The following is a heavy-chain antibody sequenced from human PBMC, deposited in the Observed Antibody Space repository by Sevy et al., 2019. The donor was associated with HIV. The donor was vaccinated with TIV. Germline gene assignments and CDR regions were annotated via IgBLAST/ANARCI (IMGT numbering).Heavy chain of an antibody. J-gene: IGHJ4*02. CDR2: ISSSSSYI. CDR1: GFTFSSYS. D-gene: IGHD2-2*02. Sequence: GGSLRLSCAASGFTFSSYSMNWVRQAPGKGLEWVSSISSSSSYIYYADSVKGRFTISRDNAKNSLYLQMNSLIGEDTVVYYCATAVLYCSSTSCYTFDYWGQGTLVTVSS. V-gene: IGHV3-21*01. CDR3: ATAVLYCSSTSCYTFDY.